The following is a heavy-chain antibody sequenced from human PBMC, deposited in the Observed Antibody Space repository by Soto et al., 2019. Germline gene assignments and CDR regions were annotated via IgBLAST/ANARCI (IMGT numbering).Heavy chain of an antibody. J-gene: IGHJ6*02. CDR1: GFTLSSYA. D-gene: IGHD5-18*01. CDR3: ARDLESGYSYAYYGMDV. Sequence: GGSLRLSCAASGFTLSSYAMHWVRQAPGKGLEWVAVISYDGSNKYYADSVKGRFTISRDNSKNTLYLQMNSLRAEDTAVYYCARDLESGYSYAYYGMDVWGQGTTVTVSS. V-gene: IGHV3-30-3*01. CDR2: ISYDGSNK.